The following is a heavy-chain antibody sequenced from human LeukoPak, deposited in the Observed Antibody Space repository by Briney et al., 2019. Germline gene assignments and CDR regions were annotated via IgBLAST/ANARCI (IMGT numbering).Heavy chain of an antibody. V-gene: IGHV4-61*01. Sequence: SETLSLTCGVSGYSISSGYYWGWIRQPPGKGLEWIGYIYYSGSTNYNPSLKSRVTISVDTSKNQFSLKLSSVTAADTAVYYCARDDGYYGSGSYSYWGQGTLVTVSS. CDR3: ARDDGYYGSGSYSY. CDR2: IYYSGST. J-gene: IGHJ4*02. D-gene: IGHD3-10*01. CDR1: GYSISSGYY.